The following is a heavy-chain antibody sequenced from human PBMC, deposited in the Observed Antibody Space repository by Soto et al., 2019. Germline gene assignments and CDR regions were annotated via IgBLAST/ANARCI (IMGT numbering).Heavy chain of an antibody. J-gene: IGHJ4*02. CDR3: ARGWGYDSTDYYYAY. D-gene: IGHD3-22*01. CDR2: IIPIFGTA. Sequence: QVQLVQSGAEVRKPGSSVKVSCKASGGTFSTHAISWVRQAPGQGLEWMGGIIPIFGTANHAQKFQGRVTIIADESTSTVYMELSSLRSDDTAIYYCARGWGYDSTDYYYAYWGQGTLVIVSS. V-gene: IGHV1-69*01. CDR1: GGTFSTHA.